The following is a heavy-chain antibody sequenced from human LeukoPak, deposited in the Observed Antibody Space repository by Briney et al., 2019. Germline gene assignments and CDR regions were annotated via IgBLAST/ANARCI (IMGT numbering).Heavy chain of an antibody. CDR2: ISGSGGST. CDR1: GFTFSSYG. D-gene: IGHD3-10*01. V-gene: IGHV3-23*01. J-gene: IGHJ4*02. Sequence: PGGSLRLSCAASGFTFSSYGMSWVRQAPGKGLEWVSAISGSGGSTYYADSVKGRFTISRDNSKNTLYLQMNSLRAEDTAVYYCATMVRGVFDYWGQGTLVTVSS. CDR3: ATMVRGVFDY.